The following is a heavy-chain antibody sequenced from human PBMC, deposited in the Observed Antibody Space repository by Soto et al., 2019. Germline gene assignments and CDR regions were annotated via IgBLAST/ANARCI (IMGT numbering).Heavy chain of an antibody. Sequence: SETLSLTYSISGRTISTGGYYWSWILQHPGKGLEWIGYIYYSGSTYYNPSLKSRVTISVDKSKNQFSLKLNSVTAADTAMFYCATQGFYRMGVWGRGTTVT. CDR3: ATQGFYRMGV. CDR1: GRTISTGGYY. V-gene: IGHV4-31*09. CDR2: IYYSGST. J-gene: IGHJ6*02.